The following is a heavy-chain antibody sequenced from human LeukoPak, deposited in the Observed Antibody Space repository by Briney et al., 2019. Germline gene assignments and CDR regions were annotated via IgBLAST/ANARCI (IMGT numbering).Heavy chain of an antibody. Sequence: SETLSLTCTVSGGSISSYYWSWIRQPPGKGLEWIGYIYYSGSTNYNPSLKSRVTISVDTSKNQFSLKLSSVTAADTAVYYCARLTSSSSGSSFDFWGQGTLVTVSS. V-gene: IGHV4-59*01. CDR3: ARLTSSSSGSSFDF. J-gene: IGHJ4*02. CDR1: GGSISSYY. D-gene: IGHD6-13*01. CDR2: IYYSGST.